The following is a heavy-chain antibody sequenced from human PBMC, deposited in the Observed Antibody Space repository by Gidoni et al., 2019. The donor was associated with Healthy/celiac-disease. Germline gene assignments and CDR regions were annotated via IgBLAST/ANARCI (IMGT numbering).Heavy chain of an antibody. D-gene: IGHD2-15*01. CDR2: IYHGDSDT. J-gene: IGHJ6*02. CDR1: GYSFPSYW. Sequence: EVQLVQSGAEVKKPGESLTISCKGSGYSFPSYWIDGVRQMPGKGLEWMGIIYHGDSDTRYSPSFQGQVTISADKSISTAYLQWSSLKASDTAMYYCARHCSGGSCYSGYYYYGMDVWGQGTTVTVSS. CDR3: ARHCSGGSCYSGYYYYGMDV. V-gene: IGHV5-51*01.